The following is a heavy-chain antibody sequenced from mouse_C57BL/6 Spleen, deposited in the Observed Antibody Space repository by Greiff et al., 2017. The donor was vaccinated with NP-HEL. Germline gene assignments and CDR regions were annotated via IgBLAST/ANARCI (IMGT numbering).Heavy chain of an antibody. D-gene: IGHD1-1*01. CDR1: GYTFTSYW. Sequence: QVQLQQPGAELVKPGASAKLSCKASGYTFTSYWMHWVKQRPGQGLEWIGMIHPNSGSTNYNEKFKSKATLTVDKSSSTAYMQLSSLTSEDSAVYYCARSGYYGSSNYWGQGTTLTVSS. CDR2: IHPNSGST. CDR3: ARSGYYGSSNY. V-gene: IGHV1-64*01. J-gene: IGHJ2*01.